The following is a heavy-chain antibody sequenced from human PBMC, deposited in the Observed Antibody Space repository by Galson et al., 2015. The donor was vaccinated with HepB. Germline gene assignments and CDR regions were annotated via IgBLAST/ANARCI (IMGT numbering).Heavy chain of an antibody. CDR2: IIPIFGTA. Sequence: SVKVSCKASGDIFNNYVINWVRQAPGQGLGWMGGIIPIFGTANYAPNFQGRVTLTADESTSTAYMELSSLRSEDTAAYYCARESCSGGSCFRRLDYWGQGTLVTVSS. CDR3: ARESCSGGSCFRRLDY. CDR1: GDIFNNYV. D-gene: IGHD2-15*01. V-gene: IGHV1-69*13. J-gene: IGHJ4*02.